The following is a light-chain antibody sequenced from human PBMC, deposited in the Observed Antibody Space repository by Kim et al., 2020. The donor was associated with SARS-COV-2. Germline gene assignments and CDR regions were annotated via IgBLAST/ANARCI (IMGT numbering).Light chain of an antibody. V-gene: IGKV1-39*01. CDR2: AAY. CDR3: QQSYITPFT. J-gene: IGKJ3*01. Sequence: ATVGDRCTIPCRTNQSISRHLNGYQHKPVRAPKRLIAAAYTLQGGVPSRFSGSGSETDFTLTISSLQPDEFATYFCQQSYITPFTFGPGTKVDIK. CDR1: QSISRH.